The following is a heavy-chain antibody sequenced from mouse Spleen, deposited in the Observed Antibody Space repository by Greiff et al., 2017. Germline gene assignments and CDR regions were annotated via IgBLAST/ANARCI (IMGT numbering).Heavy chain of an antibody. CDR2: IRLKSDNYAT. J-gene: IGHJ2*01. Sequence: VQLKESGGGLVQPGGSMKLSCVASGFTFSNYWMNWVRQSPEKGLEWVAQIRLKSDNYATHYAESVKGRFTISRDDSKSSVYLQMNNLRAEDTGIYYCTNYYGSRYYFDYWGQGTTLTVSS. D-gene: IGHD1-1*01. CDR1: GFTFSNYW. CDR3: TNYYGSRYYFDY. V-gene: IGHV6-3*01.